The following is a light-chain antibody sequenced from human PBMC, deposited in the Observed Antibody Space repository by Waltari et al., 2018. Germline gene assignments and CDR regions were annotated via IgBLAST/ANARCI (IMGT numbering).Light chain of an antibody. V-gene: IGKV3-20*01. CDR1: QSVGSSS. J-gene: IGKJ1*01. CDR2: RAS. Sequence: EIVLTQSPGTASLSPGERVTLSCRARQSVGSSSLAWYQQKPGQAPRLVIYRASRRATGIPDRFSGSGSGTDFSLTISRLEPEDFAVYYCQQHGTLPATFGQGPRWKSN. CDR3: QQHGTLPAT.